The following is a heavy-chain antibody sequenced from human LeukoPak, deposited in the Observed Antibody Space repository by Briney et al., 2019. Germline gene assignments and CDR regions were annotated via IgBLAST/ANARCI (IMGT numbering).Heavy chain of an antibody. V-gene: IGHV3-23*01. CDR1: GFTFSSYA. J-gene: IGHJ4*02. CDR3: GTYNIVVVDFDY. Sequence: PGGSLRLSCAASGFTFSSYAMSWVRQAPGKGLEWVSAISGSGGSTYYADSVKGRFTISRDNSKNTLYLQMNSLRAEDTAVYYCGTYNIVVVDFDYWGQGTLVTVSS. D-gene: IGHD2-21*01. CDR2: ISGSGGST.